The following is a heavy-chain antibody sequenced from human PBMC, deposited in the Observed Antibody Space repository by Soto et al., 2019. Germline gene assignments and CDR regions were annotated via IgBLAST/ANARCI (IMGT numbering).Heavy chain of an antibody. CDR1: GFSLSTSGVG. V-gene: IGHV2-5*02. CDR2: IYWDDDK. Sequence: QITLKESGPTLVKPTQTLTLTCTFSGFSLSTSGVGVGWNRQPPGKALEWLALIYWDDDKRYSPSLKSRLTITKDTSKNQVVLTMTNMDPVDTATYYCAHRRLLAAAGYPFDYWGQGTLVTVSS. D-gene: IGHD6-13*01. J-gene: IGHJ4*02. CDR3: AHRRLLAAAGYPFDY.